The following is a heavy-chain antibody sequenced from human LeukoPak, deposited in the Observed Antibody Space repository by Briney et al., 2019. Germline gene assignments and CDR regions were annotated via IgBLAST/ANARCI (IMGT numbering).Heavy chain of an antibody. CDR3: ARGERITIFGVVELPDY. J-gene: IGHJ4*02. CDR2: INPNSGGT. Sequence: ASVKVSCKASGYTFTGYYMHWVRQAPGQGLEWMGWINPNSGGTNYAQKFQGRVTMTRDTSISTAYMELSRLRSDDTAVYYCARGERITIFGVVELPDYWGQGTLVTVSS. CDR1: GYTFTGYY. V-gene: IGHV1-2*02. D-gene: IGHD3-3*01.